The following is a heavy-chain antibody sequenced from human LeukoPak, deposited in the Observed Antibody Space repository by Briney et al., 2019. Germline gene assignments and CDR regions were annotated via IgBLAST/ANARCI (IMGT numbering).Heavy chain of an antibody. CDR2: RWYDGSNK. CDR3: ARGPHSSSPYYYYYYMDV. J-gene: IGHJ6*03. D-gene: IGHD6-6*01. V-gene: IGHV3-33*01. Sequence: GRSLRLSCAASGFSFSSYGMHWVRQAPGKGLEWVAVRWYDGSNKYYADSVKGRFTISRDNSKNTLYLQMNSLRAEDTAVYYCARGPHSSSPYYYYYYMDVWGKGTTVTVSS. CDR1: GFSFSSYG.